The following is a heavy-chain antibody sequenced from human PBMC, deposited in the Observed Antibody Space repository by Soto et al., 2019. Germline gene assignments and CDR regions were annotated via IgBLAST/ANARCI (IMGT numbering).Heavy chain of an antibody. CDR3: ARDDYSNYLYYSYGMDV. V-gene: IGHV4-4*02. CDR2: IYHSGST. CDR1: GGSISSSNW. Sequence: SETLSLTCAVSGGSISSSNWWSWVRQPPGKGLEWIGEIYHSGSTNYNPSLKSRVTISVDKPKNQFSLKLSSVTAADTAVYYCARDDYSNYLYYSYGMDVWGQATTATVSS. D-gene: IGHD4-4*01. J-gene: IGHJ6*02.